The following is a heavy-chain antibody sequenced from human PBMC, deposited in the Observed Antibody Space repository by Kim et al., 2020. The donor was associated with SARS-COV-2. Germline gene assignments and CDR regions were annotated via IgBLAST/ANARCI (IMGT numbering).Heavy chain of an antibody. CDR3: ARGQERTAGFL. CDR2: IHTYTGNP. Sequence: ASVKVSCKASGYTLRDYAVQWLRQAPGQGLEWMGWIHTYTGNPTYARDFRGRFVFSLDNSINTAYLEITSLKTDDTAVYYCARGQERTAGFLWGQGTAVIVSS. CDR1: GYTLRDYA. V-gene: IGHV7-4-1*02. D-gene: IGHD6-25*01. J-gene: IGHJ6*02.